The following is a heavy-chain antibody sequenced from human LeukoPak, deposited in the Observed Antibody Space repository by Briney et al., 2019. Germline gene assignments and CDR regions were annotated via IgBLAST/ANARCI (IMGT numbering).Heavy chain of an antibody. Sequence: GGSLRLSCAVSGLTLSSSWMDWVRQAPGKGLEWVASINPDGNKKYSADSVKGRFTISRDNAENSLYLQMNSLRVEDTAFYYCARDLAYSRLDYWGQGMLVTVSS. CDR2: INPDGNKK. V-gene: IGHV3-7*01. J-gene: IGHJ4*02. CDR3: ARDLAYSRLDY. CDR1: GLTLSSSW. D-gene: IGHD5-18*01.